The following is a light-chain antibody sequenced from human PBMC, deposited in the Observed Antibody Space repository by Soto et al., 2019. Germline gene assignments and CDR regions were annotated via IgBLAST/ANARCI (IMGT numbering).Light chain of an antibody. CDR2: DAS. Sequence: ESVLTQSPATLSLSPGERATLSCRASQSISFYLTWYQHKPGQAPRLLIYDASNRATGIPARFSGSGYGTDFTLTITSLEPEDFAVYYCQQRSNWRTFGQGTRLEIK. CDR3: QQRSNWRT. CDR1: QSISFY. V-gene: IGKV3-11*01. J-gene: IGKJ5*01.